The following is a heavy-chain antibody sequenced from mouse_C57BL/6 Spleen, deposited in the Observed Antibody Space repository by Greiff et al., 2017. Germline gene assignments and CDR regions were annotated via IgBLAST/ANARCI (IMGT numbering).Heavy chain of an antibody. V-gene: IGHV14-1*01. CDR3: TTGVYGGFFVY. J-gene: IGHJ3*01. CDR2: IDPEDGDT. Sequence: VQLQQSGAELVRPGASVKLSCTASGFNIKDYYMHWVKQRPEQGLEWIGRIDPEDGDTEYAPKFQGKATMTADTSSNTAYLQLSSLTSEDTSVYYCTTGVYGGFFVYGRQGSLVTVSA. CDR1: GFNIKDYY. D-gene: IGHD1-1*01.